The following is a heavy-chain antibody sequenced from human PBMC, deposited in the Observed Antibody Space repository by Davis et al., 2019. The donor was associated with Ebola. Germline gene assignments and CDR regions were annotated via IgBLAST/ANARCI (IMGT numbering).Heavy chain of an antibody. D-gene: IGHD5-18*01. CDR3: ARAAIQLWSRWYFDL. CDR2: IYPGDSDT. CDR1: GYSFTSYW. V-gene: IGHV5-51*01. Sequence: GESLKISCKGSGYSFTSYWIGWVRQMPGKGLEWMGIIYPGDSDTRYSPSFQGQVTISADKSISTAYLQWSSLKASDTAMYYCARAAIQLWSRWYFDLWGRGTLVTVSS. J-gene: IGHJ2*01.